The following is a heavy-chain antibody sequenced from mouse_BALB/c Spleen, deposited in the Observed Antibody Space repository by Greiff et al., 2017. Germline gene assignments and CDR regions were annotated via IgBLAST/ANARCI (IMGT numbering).Heavy chain of an antibody. D-gene: IGHD3-2*01. CDR2: IWDGGST. CDR3: ARGVDSDSSGYVDAMDY. J-gene: IGHJ4*01. V-gene: IGHV2-9*02. Sequence: VKVVESGPGLVAPSQSLSITCTVSGFSLTSYGVHWVRQPPGQGLEWLGVIWDGGSTNYNSALMSRLSISKDNSKSQVFLKMTSLHTDDTAMYYCARGVDSDSSGYVDAMDYWGQGTSVTVSS. CDR1: GFSLTSYG.